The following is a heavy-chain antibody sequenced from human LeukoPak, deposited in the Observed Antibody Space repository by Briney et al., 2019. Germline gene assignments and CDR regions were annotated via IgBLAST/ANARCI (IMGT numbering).Heavy chain of an antibody. CDR2: INPNSGGT. Sequence: ASVQVSCKASGYTFTDCYMHWVRQTPGQGLEWMGWINPNSGGTNYAQKFQGRVTMTRDTSISTAYMELSRLRSDDTAVYYCARDGTSIAAVDYWGQGTLVTVSS. D-gene: IGHD6-6*01. V-gene: IGHV1-2*02. CDR3: ARDGTSIAAVDY. J-gene: IGHJ4*02. CDR1: GYTFTDCY.